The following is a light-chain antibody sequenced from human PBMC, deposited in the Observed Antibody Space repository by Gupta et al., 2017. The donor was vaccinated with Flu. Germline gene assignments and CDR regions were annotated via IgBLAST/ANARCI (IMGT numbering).Light chain of an antibody. CDR3: QQANSFPPT. Sequence: PSSVSASVGDRVTITCRASQGISSWLVWYQQKTRKAPKLLIYAASSLQSGVPSRFSGSGSGTDFTLTISSLQPEDFATYYCQQANSFPPTFGQGTKVEIK. CDR2: AAS. CDR1: QGISSW. J-gene: IGKJ1*01. V-gene: IGKV1-12*01.